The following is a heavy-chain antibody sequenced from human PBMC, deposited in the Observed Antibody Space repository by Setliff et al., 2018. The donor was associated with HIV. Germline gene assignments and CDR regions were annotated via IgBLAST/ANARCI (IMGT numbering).Heavy chain of an antibody. CDR3: ARLPNAATYQSYYMDV. J-gene: IGHJ6*03. CDR1: GYKFSSYW. D-gene: IGHD2-15*01. CDR2: IYPGDSDT. V-gene: IGHV5-51*01. Sequence: HGESLKISCKGPGYKFSSYWIGWVRQMPGKGLEWMGIIYPGDSDTRYSPSFQGQVTISADKSTNTAYLQWTGLKASDTAMYYCARLPNAATYQSYYMDVWGEGTTVTVSS.